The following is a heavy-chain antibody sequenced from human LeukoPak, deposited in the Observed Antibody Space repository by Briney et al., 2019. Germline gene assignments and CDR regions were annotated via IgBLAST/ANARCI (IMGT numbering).Heavy chain of an antibody. Sequence: GGSLRLSCAASGFTFDDYAMHWVRHAPGKGLEWVSGISWNSGSIGYADSVKGRFTISRDNAKNSLYLQMNSLRAEDTALYYCAKERGAFDIWGQGTMVTVSS. J-gene: IGHJ3*02. V-gene: IGHV3-9*01. CDR1: GFTFDDYA. CDR2: ISWNSGSI. CDR3: AKERGAFDI.